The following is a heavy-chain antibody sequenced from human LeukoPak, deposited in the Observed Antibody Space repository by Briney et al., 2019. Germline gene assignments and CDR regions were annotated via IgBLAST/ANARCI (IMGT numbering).Heavy chain of an antibody. D-gene: IGHD2-2*02. Sequence: ASETLSLTCTVSGGSISSYYWSWIRQPPGKGLEWIGYIYYSGSTYYNPSLKSRVTISVDTSKNQFSLKLSSVTAADTAVYYCARQGYCSSTSCYKGYYYYMDVWGKGTTVTVSS. CDR3: ARQGYCSSTSCYKGYYYYMDV. CDR1: GGSISSYY. CDR2: IYYSGST. J-gene: IGHJ6*03. V-gene: IGHV4-59*08.